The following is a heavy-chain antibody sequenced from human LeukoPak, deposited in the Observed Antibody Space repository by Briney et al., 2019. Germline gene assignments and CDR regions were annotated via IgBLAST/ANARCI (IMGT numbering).Heavy chain of an antibody. CDR1: GFTFSNYA. CDR3: ARGGQIFGVVTGFDY. J-gene: IGHJ4*02. CDR2: LGGDGVNK. Sequence: GGYLRLSCAASGFTFSNYAMNWVRQAPGEGLEWVSSLGGDGVNKYYADSVKGRFTISRDNSKNTLYLQMNSLRAEDTAVYYCARGGQIFGVVTGFDYWGQGTLVTVSS. D-gene: IGHD3-3*01. V-gene: IGHV3-30*04.